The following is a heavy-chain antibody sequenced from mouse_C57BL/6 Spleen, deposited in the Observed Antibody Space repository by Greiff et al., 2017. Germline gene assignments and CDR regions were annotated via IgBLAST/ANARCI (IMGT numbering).Heavy chain of an antibody. V-gene: IGHV5-6*01. D-gene: IGHD6-2*01. CDR3: ARLSLSGGDRYYFDY. J-gene: IGHJ2*01. CDR2: ISSGGSYT. CDR1: GFTFSSYG. Sequence: EVQLVESGGDLVKPGGSLKLSCAASGFTFSSYGMSWVRQTPDKRLAWVATISSGGSYTYYPDSVKGRFTISRDNAKNTLYLQMSSLKSEDTAMYYGARLSLSGGDRYYFDYWGQGTTLTVSS.